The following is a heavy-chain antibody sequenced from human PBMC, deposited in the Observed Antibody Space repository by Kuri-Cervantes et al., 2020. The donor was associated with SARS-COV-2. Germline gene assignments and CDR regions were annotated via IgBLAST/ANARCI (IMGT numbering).Heavy chain of an antibody. CDR2: IFYTGIT. Sequence: ESLKISCTVSGASISDYYWSWIRQPPGKGLEWIGYIFYTGITNYNPSLKSRVTISLDTSKNQFSLKLSSVTAADTAVYYCARGAPFWSGYYYYYGMDVWGQGTTVTVSS. J-gene: IGHJ6*02. CDR3: ARGAPFWSGYYYYYGMDV. CDR1: GASISDYY. D-gene: IGHD3-3*01. V-gene: IGHV4-59*12.